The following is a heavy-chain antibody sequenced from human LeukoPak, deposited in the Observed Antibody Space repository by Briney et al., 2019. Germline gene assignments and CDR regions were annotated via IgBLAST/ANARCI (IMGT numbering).Heavy chain of an antibody. Sequence: GRSLRLSCAASGFTFSSYAMHWVRQAPGKGLEWVAVISYDGSNKYYADSVKGRFTISRDNSKNTLYLQMNSLRAEDTAVYYCAREQPGIAVAGTEYFQHWGQGTLVTVS. CDR1: GFTFSSYA. J-gene: IGHJ1*01. D-gene: IGHD6-19*01. CDR2: ISYDGSNK. CDR3: AREQPGIAVAGTEYFQH. V-gene: IGHV3-30-3*01.